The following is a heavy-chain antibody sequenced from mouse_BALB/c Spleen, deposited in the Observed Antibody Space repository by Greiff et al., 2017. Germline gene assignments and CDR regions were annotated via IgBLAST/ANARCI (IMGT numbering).Heavy chain of an antibody. J-gene: IGHJ1*01. D-gene: IGHD1-2*01. Sequence: EVQGVESGGGLVQPGGSLKLSCAASGFTFSSYGMSWVRQTPDKRLELVATINSNGGSTYYPDSVKGRFTISRDNAKNTLYLQMSSLKSEDTAMYYCARDHGAHWYFEVWGAGTTVTVSS. CDR1: GFTFSSYG. CDR2: INSNGGST. V-gene: IGHV5-6-3*01. CDR3: ARDHGAHWYFEV.